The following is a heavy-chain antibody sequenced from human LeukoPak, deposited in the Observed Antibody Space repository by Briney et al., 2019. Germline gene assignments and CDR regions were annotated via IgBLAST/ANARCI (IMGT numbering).Heavy chain of an antibody. D-gene: IGHD2-2*01. CDR2: IIPIFGTA. V-gene: IGHV1-69*13. CDR3: ARVGGYCSSTSCYGAFDI. Sequence: ASLKVSCKASGGTFSSYAVDWVRQAPGQGLAWMGGIIPIFGTANYAQKFQGRVTITAVESTSTAYMELSSLKSEDTALYYCARVGGYCSSTSCYGAFDIWGQGTMVTVSS. CDR1: GGTFSSYA. J-gene: IGHJ3*02.